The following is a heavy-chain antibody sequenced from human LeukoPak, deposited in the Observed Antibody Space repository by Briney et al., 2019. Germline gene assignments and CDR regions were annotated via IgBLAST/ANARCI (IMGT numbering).Heavy chain of an antibody. V-gene: IGHV3-15*01. CDR1: GFTFSNAW. CDR3: PTGAGGNYGTFFGGSDP. D-gene: IGHD3-10*02. Sequence: PGGSLRLSCAASGFTFSNAWMSWVRQAPGKGLEWVGRIKSKTDGGTTDYAAPVKGRFTISRDDSKNTLYLQMNSLKTEDTAVYYCPTGAGGNYGTFFGGSDPWGQGTLVTVSS. CDR2: IKSKTDGGTT. J-gene: IGHJ5*02.